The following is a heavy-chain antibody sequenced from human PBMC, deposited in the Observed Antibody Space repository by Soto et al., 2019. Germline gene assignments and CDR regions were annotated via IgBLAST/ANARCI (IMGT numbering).Heavy chain of an antibody. Sequence: TGGSLRLSCAVSGFICSDYDMSWVRQAPGKGLEWVSTILVSGSTHYEDSVRGRFTISRDTSKNTVYLQMKSLTPGDTAVYYCAKATETGGGAFEIYVQRTKVTVSS. J-gene: IGHJ3*02. CDR2: ILVSGST. CDR1: GFICSDYD. V-gene: IGHV3-23*01. CDR3: AKATETGGGAFEI. D-gene: IGHD2-8*02.